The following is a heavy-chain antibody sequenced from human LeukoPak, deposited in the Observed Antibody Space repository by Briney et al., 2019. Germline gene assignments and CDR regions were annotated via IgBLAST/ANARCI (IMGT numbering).Heavy chain of an antibody. CDR2: ISGGGDDT. Sequence: XXXSXXASGFIXSTYDMRGLRQAPGKGGEGVANISGGGDDTYYEDSVKGRFTISRDNDKNTVDLEMNSLRGEDTGVYLCARDSLMLRGPLVIYYFDFCGQGTLLTVPS. CDR3: ARDSLMLRGPLVIYYFDF. CDR1: GFIXSTYD. J-gene: IGHJ4*02. V-gene: IGHV3-23*01. D-gene: IGHD3-10*01.